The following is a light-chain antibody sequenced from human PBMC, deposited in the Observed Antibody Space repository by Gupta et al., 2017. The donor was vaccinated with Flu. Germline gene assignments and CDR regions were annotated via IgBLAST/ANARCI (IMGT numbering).Light chain of an antibody. J-gene: IGLJ2*01. V-gene: IGLV2-8*01. Sequence: QSALTQPPSASGSPGQSVTISCTGTSSDVGGYNYVSWYQQHPGKAPKLIIYEVNKRPSGVPYRFSGSTSVNTASLTVSGLLAEDEADYYCCSYGGIKFFGGGTKLTVL. CDR3: CSYGGIKF. CDR2: EVN. CDR1: SSDVGGYNY.